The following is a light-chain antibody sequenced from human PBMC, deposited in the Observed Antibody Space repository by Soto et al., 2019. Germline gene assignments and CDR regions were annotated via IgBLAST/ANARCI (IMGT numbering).Light chain of an antibody. CDR1: QSISSY. CDR2: AAS. CDR3: QQLNSTSLT. V-gene: IGKV1-39*01. J-gene: IGKJ4*01. Sequence: DIQMTQSPSSLSASVGDRVTITCRASQSISSYLNWYHQKPGKAPKLLIYAASSLQSGVPSRFSGSGSGTDFTLTISSLQPEDSATYYCQQLNSTSLTFGGGTKVDIK.